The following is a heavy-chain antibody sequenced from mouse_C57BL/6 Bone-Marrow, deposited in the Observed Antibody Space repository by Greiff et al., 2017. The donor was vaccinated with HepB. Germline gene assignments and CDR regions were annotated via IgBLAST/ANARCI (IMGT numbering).Heavy chain of an antibody. CDR1: GFTFSSYT. V-gene: IGHV5-9*01. Sequence: EVQVVESGGGLVKPGGSLKLSCAASGFTFSSYTMSWVRQTPEKRLEWVATISGGGGNTYYPDSVKGRFTISRDNAKNTLYLQMSSLRSEDTALYYCAREDFWFAYWGQGTLVTVSA. CDR2: ISGGGGNT. J-gene: IGHJ3*01. CDR3: AREDFWFAY.